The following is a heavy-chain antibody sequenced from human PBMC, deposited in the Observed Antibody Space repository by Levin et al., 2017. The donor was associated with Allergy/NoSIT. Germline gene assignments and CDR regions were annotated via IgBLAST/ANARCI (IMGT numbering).Heavy chain of an antibody. CDR1: GGSISSGDYY. J-gene: IGHJ5*02. CDR3: ARVSEFLFGDCGGFDR. Sequence: SETLSLTCTVSGGSISSGDYYWSWIRQPPGKGLEWIGYIYYSGSTYYNPSLKSRVTISVDTSKNQFSLKLSSVTAADTAVYYCARVSEFLFGDCGGFDRGVQGTLVTVSS. D-gene: IGHD3-16*01. CDR2: IYYSGST. V-gene: IGHV4-30-4*01.